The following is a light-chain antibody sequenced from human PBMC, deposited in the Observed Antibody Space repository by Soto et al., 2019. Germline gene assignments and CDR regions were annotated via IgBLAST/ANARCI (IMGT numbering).Light chain of an antibody. J-gene: IGKJ1*01. CDR2: GAS. Sequence: EIVLTQSPGTLSLSPGERATLSCRASQSVSSTYLTWYQQKPGHAPRLLIYGASSRATGIPDRFSGSGSGTDFTLTNSRLEPEDFAVYYCQQDGSSPWTFGQGTRVGIK. V-gene: IGKV3-20*01. CDR3: QQDGSSPWT. CDR1: QSVSSTY.